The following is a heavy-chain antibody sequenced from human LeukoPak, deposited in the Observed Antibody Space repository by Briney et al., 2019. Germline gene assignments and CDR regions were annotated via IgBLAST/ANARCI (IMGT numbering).Heavy chain of an antibody. D-gene: IGHD3-10*01. CDR3: ARDLGHGSGSYYED. V-gene: IGHV3-30*02. J-gene: IGHJ4*02. CDR2: IRYDGSNK. Sequence: PGGSLRLSCAASGFTFSSYGMHWVRQAPGKGLEWVAFIRYDGSNKYYADSVKGRFTISRDNAKNSLYLQMNSLRAEDTAVYYCARDLGHGSGSYYEDWGQGTLVTVSS. CDR1: GFTFSSYG.